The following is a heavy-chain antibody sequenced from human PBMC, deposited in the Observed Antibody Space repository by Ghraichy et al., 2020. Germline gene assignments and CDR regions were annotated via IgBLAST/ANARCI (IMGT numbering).Heavy chain of an antibody. V-gene: IGHV3-33*01. CDR3: ARPIAVTGTWRGFDF. D-gene: IGHD6-19*01. CDR2: IWYDGTNK. J-gene: IGHJ4*02. CDR1: GFTFSSYG. Sequence: GGSLRLSCAASGFTFSSYGMHWVRQAPGKGLEWVAVIWYDGTNKYYADSVKGRFTISRDNSKNTLYLQMNSLRAEDTAVYYCARPIAVTGTWRGFDFWGQGTLVTVSS.